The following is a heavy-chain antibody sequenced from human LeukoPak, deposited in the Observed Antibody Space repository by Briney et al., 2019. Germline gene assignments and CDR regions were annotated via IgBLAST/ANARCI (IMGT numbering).Heavy chain of an antibody. J-gene: IGHJ6*03. CDR1: GFTVSSNY. CDR3: AREVRDSSGYYYYYYYMDV. Sequence: GGSLRLSCAASGFTVSSNYMSWVRQAPGKRLEWVSVIYSGGSTYYADSVKGRFTISRDNSKNTLYLQMNSLRAEDTAVYYCAREVRDSSGYYYYYYYMDVWGKGTTVTVSS. CDR2: IYSGGST. D-gene: IGHD3-22*01. V-gene: IGHV3-53*01.